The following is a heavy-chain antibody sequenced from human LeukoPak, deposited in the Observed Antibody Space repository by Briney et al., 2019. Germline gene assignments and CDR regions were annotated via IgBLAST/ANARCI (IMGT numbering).Heavy chain of an antibody. CDR1: GFTFTDYS. CDR3: AKTGYQLLFSAGDY. Sequence: PGGSLRLSCAASGFTFTDYSMSWVRQAPGKGLEWVSGLGRSGENRYYATSVRGRFSISRDNSKNTLYLQMNSLRAEDTAVYYCAKTGYQLLFSAGDYWGQGTLVTVSS. V-gene: IGHV3-23*01. J-gene: IGHJ4*02. D-gene: IGHD2-2*01. CDR2: LGRSGENR.